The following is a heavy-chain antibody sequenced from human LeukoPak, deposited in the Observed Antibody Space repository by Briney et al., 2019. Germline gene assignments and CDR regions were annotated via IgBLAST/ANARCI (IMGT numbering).Heavy chain of an antibody. D-gene: IGHD2-2*01. CDR3: ARGGGKDIVVVPAADTVRYYYYYYYMDV. CDR2: MNPNSGNT. Sequence: ASVKVSCRASGYTFTSYDINWVRQATGQGLEWMGWMNPNSGNTDYAQKFQGRVTITRNTSISTAYMELSSLRSEDTAVYYCARGGGKDIVVVPAADTVRYYYYYYYMDVWGKGTTVTISS. J-gene: IGHJ6*03. CDR1: GYTFTSYD. V-gene: IGHV1-8*03.